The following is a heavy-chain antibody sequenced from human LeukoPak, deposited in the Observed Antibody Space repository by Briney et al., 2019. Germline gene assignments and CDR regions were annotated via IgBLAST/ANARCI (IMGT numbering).Heavy chain of an antibody. V-gene: IGHV3-23*01. J-gene: IGHJ4*02. D-gene: IGHD2-21*02. CDR2: ISGSGGST. CDR1: GFIFSSYA. CDR3: AKWRGGDCYLDY. Sequence: GGSLRLSCAASGFIFSSYAMSWVRLAPGKGLEWVSAISGSGGSTYYADSVKGRFTISRDNSKNTLYLQVNSLRAEDTAVYYCAKWRGGDCYLDYWGQGTLVTVSS.